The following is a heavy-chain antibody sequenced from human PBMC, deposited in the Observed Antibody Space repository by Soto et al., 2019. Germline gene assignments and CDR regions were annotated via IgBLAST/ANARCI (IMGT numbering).Heavy chain of an antibody. Sequence: SEPLSVTWPFSYDSITSNSYFLAFIRQPPGKGLEWIGSIYYSGTTYYNPSLKSRVTISVDRSKNQFSLKLSSVTAADTAVYYCARHFSVDYFDYWGQGALVTVSS. CDR2: IYYSGTT. V-gene: IGHV4-39*01. J-gene: IGHJ4*02. CDR1: YDSITSNSYF. CDR3: ARHFSVDYFDY.